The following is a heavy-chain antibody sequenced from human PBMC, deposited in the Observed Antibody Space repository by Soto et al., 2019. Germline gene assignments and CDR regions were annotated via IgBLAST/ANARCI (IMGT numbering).Heavy chain of an antibody. D-gene: IGHD4-17*01. V-gene: IGHV3-15*01. CDR2: IKSKPDGETT. CDR1: GFPFSNAW. CDR3: NTQKVTTVTTLEY. Sequence: PGGSLLLSCAASGFPFSNAWMSWVRQAAGKGLEWVGRIKSKPDGETTDYAAPVKRRSPISRDDSKNTLYLQMNSLKTEDTAVYYCNTQKVTTVTTLEYWGQGTLVTVSS. J-gene: IGHJ4*02.